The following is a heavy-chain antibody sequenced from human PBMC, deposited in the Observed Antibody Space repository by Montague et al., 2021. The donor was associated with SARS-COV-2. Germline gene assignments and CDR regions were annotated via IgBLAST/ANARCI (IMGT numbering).Heavy chain of an antibody. V-gene: IGHV4-39*01. Sequence: SETLSLTCTVSGGSIRSRDFYWGWIRQPPGNRLEWIGSIYYTGTTHYNPSLQSRVTLSLDTSKNQFYLRATSLTATDTAVYYGARRQLRFLEWSTADYFDDWGQGTLVTVSS. CDR2: IYYTGTT. CDR1: GGSIRSRDFY. J-gene: IGHJ4*02. CDR3: ARRQLRFLEWSTADYFDD. D-gene: IGHD3-3*01.